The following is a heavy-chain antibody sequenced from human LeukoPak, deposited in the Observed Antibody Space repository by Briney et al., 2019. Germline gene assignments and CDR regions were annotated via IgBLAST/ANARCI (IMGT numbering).Heavy chain of an antibody. Sequence: GGSLRLSCAASGFTFSSYAMSWVRQAPGKGLEWVSAISGSGGGTFYADSVKGRFTLSRDNSKNTVHLQMNSLRAEDTAVYYCAKDGSGSYIPNNWFDPWGQGTLVTVSS. D-gene: IGHD3-10*01. V-gene: IGHV3-23*01. CDR3: AKDGSGSYIPNNWFDP. CDR2: ISGSGGGT. CDR1: GFTFSSYA. J-gene: IGHJ5*02.